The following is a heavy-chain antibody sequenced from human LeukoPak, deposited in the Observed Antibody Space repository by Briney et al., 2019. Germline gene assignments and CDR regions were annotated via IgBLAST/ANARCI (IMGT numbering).Heavy chain of an antibody. V-gene: IGHV4-61*02. Sequence: SETLSLTCAVPGGSISSSTNWRSWVRQPPGKGLEWIGRISTGGSTNYNPSLKSRLTLSLDTSQNQFSLKLTSVTAADTAVYYCARESGPWDKNWFDPWGQGTLVTVSS. D-gene: IGHD3-3*01. CDR2: ISTGGST. CDR3: ARESGPWDKNWFDP. J-gene: IGHJ5*02. CDR1: GGSISSSTNW.